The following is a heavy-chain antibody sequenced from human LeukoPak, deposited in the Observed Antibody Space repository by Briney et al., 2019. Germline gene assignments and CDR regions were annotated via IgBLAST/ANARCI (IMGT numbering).Heavy chain of an antibody. V-gene: IGHV1-69*06. CDR2: IIPIFDTA. Sequence: ASVNVSCKSSGGTFSSYAISWVRQAPGQGLECMGGIIPIFDTANYAQKFQGRVTITADKSTSTAYMELSSLRSEDTAVYYCARGGTTTYYYYGMDVWGKGTTVTVSS. J-gene: IGHJ6*04. D-gene: IGHD1-1*01. CDR1: GGTFSSYA. CDR3: ARGGTTTYYYYGMDV.